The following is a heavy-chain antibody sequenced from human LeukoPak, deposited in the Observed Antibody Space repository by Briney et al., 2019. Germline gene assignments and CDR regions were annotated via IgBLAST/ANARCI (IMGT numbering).Heavy chain of an antibody. Sequence: PSETLSLTCTVSGASISSYYWSWVRQPAGEGLEWIGRIYTSGSTNYKPSLKSRVTMSVDTSKNQFSLKLTSVTAADTAVYYCARDRSGDYYFDYWGQGTLVTVSS. CDR1: GASISSYY. D-gene: IGHD6-19*01. CDR3: ARDRSGDYYFDY. V-gene: IGHV4-4*07. CDR2: IYTSGST. J-gene: IGHJ4*02.